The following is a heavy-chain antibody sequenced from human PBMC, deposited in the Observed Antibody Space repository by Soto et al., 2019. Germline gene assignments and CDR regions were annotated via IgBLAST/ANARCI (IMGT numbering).Heavy chain of an antibody. CDR1: GFRSSDYP. D-gene: IGHD3-9*01. Sequence: PGGSLRLSCAASGFRSSDYPMNWVRQARGKGLEWLSNIRSTSDDTYYAESLQGRFTISRDIARNSFYLQMNSLRAEDTAVYFCARDPSTGYADFWGQGTL. CDR3: ARDPSTGYADF. CDR2: IRSTSDDT. V-gene: IGHV3-48*01. J-gene: IGHJ4*02.